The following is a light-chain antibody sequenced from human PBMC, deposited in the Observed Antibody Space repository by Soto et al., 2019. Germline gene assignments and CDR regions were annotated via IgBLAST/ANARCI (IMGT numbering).Light chain of an antibody. CDR1: SSDVGGYSY. CDR3: ASYTPSGTYV. J-gene: IGLJ1*01. CDR2: DVS. V-gene: IGLV2-14*01. Sequence: QSALTQPASVSGSPGRSIAISCTGTSSDVGGYSYVSWYQQQPGKAPKLVISDVSNRPSGVSDRFSGSKSGNTASLTISGLQTEDEADYYCASYTPSGTYVFGTGTKLPVL.